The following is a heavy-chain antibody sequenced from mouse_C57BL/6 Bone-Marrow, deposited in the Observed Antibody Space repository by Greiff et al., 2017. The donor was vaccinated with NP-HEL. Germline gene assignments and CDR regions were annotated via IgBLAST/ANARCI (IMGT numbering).Heavy chain of an antibody. CDR2: ISSGGSYT. CDR3: ARLPTVDYYAMDY. Sequence: EVNVVESGGDLVKPGGSLKLSCAASGFTFSSYGMSWVRQTPDKRLEWVATISSGGSYTYYPDSVKGRFTISRDNAKNTLYLQMSSLKSEDTAMYYCARLPTVDYYAMDYWGQGTSVTVSS. CDR1: GFTFSSYG. V-gene: IGHV5-6*01. J-gene: IGHJ4*01. D-gene: IGHD1-1*01.